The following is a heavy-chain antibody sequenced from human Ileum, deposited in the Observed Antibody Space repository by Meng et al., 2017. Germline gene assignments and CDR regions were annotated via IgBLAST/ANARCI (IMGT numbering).Heavy chain of an antibody. CDR1: GGSFSGYY. Sequence: LETLSLTCAVYGGSFSGYYWSWIRQPPGKGLEWIGEINHSGSTNYNPSLKSRVTISVDTSKNQFSLKLSSVTAADTAVYYCARVHGGYSYFAFDIWGQGTMVTVSS. J-gene: IGHJ3*02. D-gene: IGHD5-18*01. V-gene: IGHV4-34*01. CDR3: ARVHGGYSYFAFDI. CDR2: INHSGST.